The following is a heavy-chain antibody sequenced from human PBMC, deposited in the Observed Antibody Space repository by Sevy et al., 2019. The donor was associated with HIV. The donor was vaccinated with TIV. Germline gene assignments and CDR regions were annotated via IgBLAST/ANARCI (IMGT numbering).Heavy chain of an antibody. V-gene: IGHV4-59*01. D-gene: IGHD6-19*01. CDR3: ARDPITVAPYFDY. J-gene: IGHJ4*02. CDR1: GGSISSYY. CDR2: INYSGST. Sequence: SETLSLTCTVSGGSISSYYCSWIRQPPGKGLESIGYINYSGSTNYNPSLKSRVTISIDTSKNQFSLKLTSVTAADTAVYYCARDPITVAPYFDYWSQGTLVTVSS.